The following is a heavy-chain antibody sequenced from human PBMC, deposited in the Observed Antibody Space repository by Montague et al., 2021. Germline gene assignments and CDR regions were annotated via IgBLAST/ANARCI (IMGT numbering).Heavy chain of an antibody. J-gene: IGHJ5*02. CDR1: GGSISRSSYY. CDR3: TRPGRYCTNDTCYFWFAP. V-gene: IGHV4-39*01. Sequence: SETLSLTCTVSGGSISRSSYYWGWIRQPPGKGLEWIGSIYSSGSTYYNPSLKSRVTISADTSKNQFSLKLSSVTAADTAVYYCTRPGRYCTNDTCYFWFAPWGQGILVTVSS. D-gene: IGHD2-8*01. CDR2: IYSSGST.